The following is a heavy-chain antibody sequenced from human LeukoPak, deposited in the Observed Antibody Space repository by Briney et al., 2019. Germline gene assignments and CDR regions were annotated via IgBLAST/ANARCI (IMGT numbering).Heavy chain of an antibody. J-gene: IGHJ1*01. CDR1: GFTFSSYG. CDR2: IRYDGSNK. CDR3: AKDRTPSRGSGSYYPHFQH. D-gene: IGHD3-10*01. V-gene: IGHV3-30*02. Sequence: GRSLRLSCAASGFTFSSYGMHWVRQAPGKGLEWVAFIRYDGSNKYYADSVKGRFTISRDNSKNTLYLQMNSLRAEDTAVYYCAKDRTPSRGSGSYYPHFQHWGQGTLVTVSS.